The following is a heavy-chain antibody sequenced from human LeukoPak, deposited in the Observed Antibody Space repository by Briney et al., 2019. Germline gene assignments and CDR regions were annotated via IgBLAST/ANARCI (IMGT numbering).Heavy chain of an antibody. CDR2: ISSSGSTI. J-gene: IGHJ6*03. CDR3: ARGVTVTTDYYYYYMDV. V-gene: IGHV3-48*03. D-gene: IGHD4-17*01. Sequence: GGSLRLSCAASGFTFSSYEMNWVRQAPGKGLEWVSYISSSGSTIYYADSVKGRFTISRDNAKNSLYLQMNSLRAEDTAVYYCARGVTVTTDYYYYYMDVWGKGTTVTISS. CDR1: GFTFSSYE.